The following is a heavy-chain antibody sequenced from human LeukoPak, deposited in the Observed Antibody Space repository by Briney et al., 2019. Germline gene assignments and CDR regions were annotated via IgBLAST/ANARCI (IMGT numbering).Heavy chain of an antibody. Sequence: PPETLSLTCAVYGGSFSGYYWSWIRQPPGKGLEWIGEINHSGSTNYNPSLKSRVTISVDTSKNQFSLKLSSVTAADTAVYYCASRERYFDWLLYDDAFDIWGQGTMVTVSS. V-gene: IGHV4-34*01. CDR2: INHSGST. J-gene: IGHJ3*02. CDR3: ASRERYFDWLLYDDAFDI. CDR1: GGSFSGYY. D-gene: IGHD3-9*01.